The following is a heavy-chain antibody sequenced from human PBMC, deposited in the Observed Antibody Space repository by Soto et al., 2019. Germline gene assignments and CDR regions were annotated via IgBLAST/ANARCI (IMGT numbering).Heavy chain of an antibody. V-gene: IGHV3-23*01. CDR2: VLQTGTST. Sequence: EVQLLESGGNLVQPGGSLRLSCAASGFTFSTYTMSWVRQSPGKGLEWVSAVLQTGTSTYYADSVKGRFTISRDNSKNTLYLQMNNLGAEDTAVYYCAKDFTPDGYWDFDYWGQGTLVTVSS. CDR3: AKDFTPDGYWDFDY. CDR1: GFTFSTYT. J-gene: IGHJ4*02. D-gene: IGHD4-17*01.